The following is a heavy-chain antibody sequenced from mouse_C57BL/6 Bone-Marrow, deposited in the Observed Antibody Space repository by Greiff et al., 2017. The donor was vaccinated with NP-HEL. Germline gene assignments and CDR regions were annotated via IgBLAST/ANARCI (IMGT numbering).Heavy chain of an antibody. D-gene: IGHD2-5*01. Sequence: EVKLQESGGGLVKPGGSLKLSCAASGFTFSSYAMSWVRQTPEKRLEWVATISDGGSYTYYPDNVKGRFTISRDNAKNNLYLQMSQLKSEDTAMYYCARADYSNYDYWGQGTTLTVSS. CDR2: ISDGGSYT. CDR3: ARADYSNYDY. CDR1: GFTFSSYA. V-gene: IGHV5-4*03. J-gene: IGHJ2*01.